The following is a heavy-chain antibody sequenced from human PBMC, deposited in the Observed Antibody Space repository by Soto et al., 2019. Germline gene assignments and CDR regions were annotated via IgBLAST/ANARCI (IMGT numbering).Heavy chain of an antibody. V-gene: IGHV4-59*08. Sequence: QVQLQESGPGLVRPSETLSLTCTVSAASISSYYWTWIRQPPGKGLEWIGHMYNSEDTKYNPSLKSRVTISVDTSKNLFSLKLRSVTAADTAIHYCVRHATDRHGNAEDWYFDLWGRGTLVTVSS. CDR1: AASISSYY. CDR3: VRHATDRHGNAEDWYFDL. J-gene: IGHJ2*01. CDR2: MYNSEDT. D-gene: IGHD2-15*01.